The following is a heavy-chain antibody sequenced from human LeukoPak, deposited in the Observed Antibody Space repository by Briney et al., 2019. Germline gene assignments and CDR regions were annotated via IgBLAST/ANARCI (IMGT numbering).Heavy chain of an antibody. J-gene: IGHJ4*02. D-gene: IGHD3-3*01. Sequence: SETLSLTCSVSSGFISNYYWSWIRQPAGKGLEWIGRISTSGNTNYSPSLKSRVTMSVDTSKNQFFLNLRSVTAADTAVYYCARDSRYYDFWSGCLDYWGQGALVTVSS. V-gene: IGHV4-4*07. CDR2: ISTSGNT. CDR3: ARDSRYYDFWSGCLDY. CDR1: SGFISNYY.